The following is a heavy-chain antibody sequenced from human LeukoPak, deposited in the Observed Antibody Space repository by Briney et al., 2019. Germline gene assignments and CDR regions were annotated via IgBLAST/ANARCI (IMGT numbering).Heavy chain of an antibody. CDR3: AKDTGSGYDYFSYYFDY. CDR1: GFSFSSPG. Sequence: GGSLRLSCAASGFSFSSPGMSWVRQAPGKGLEWVSGIIGGAGSTYYADSVKGRFTISGDNSKNTLFLQMNSLRAEDTAVYYCAKDTGSGYDYFSYYFDYWGQGTLVTVSS. J-gene: IGHJ4*02. D-gene: IGHD5-12*01. V-gene: IGHV3-23*01. CDR2: IIGGAGST.